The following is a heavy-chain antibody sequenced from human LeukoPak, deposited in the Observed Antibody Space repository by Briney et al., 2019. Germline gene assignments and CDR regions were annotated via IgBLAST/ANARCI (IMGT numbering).Heavy chain of an antibody. CDR2: IKQDGSEK. CDR1: GFTFSSYR. CDR3: ARDGNYYDSSGYYY. D-gene: IGHD3-22*01. Sequence: GGSLRLSCAASGFTFSSYRMSWVRQAPGKGLEWVANIKQDGSEKYYVDSVKGRFTISRDNAKNSLYLQMNSLRAEDTAVYYCARDGNYYDSSGYYYWGQGTLVTVSS. J-gene: IGHJ4*02. V-gene: IGHV3-7*03.